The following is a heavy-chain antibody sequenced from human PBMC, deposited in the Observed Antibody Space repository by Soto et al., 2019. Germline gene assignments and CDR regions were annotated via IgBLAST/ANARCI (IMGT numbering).Heavy chain of an antibody. CDR1: GFTFSSFA. V-gene: IGHV3-64D*08. CDR3: VRASQASRWYDYYYGLDV. J-gene: IGHJ6*02. D-gene: IGHD6-13*01. Sequence: PGGSLRLSCSASGFTFSSFAMHWVRQAPGKVLEYVSAISSNGGNTYYADSVKGRFTISRDNSKNTLFLQMSSLRPADTAVYYCVRASQASRWYDYYYGLDVWGQGTTVTVSS. CDR2: ISSNGGNT.